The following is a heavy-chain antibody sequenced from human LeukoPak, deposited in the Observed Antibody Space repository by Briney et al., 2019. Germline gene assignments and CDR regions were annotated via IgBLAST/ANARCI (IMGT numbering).Heavy chain of an antibody. J-gene: IGHJ4*02. CDR1: GYTFTSYD. V-gene: IGHV1-8*01. CDR2: MNPNSGDT. CDR3: ARGIVAVAGTPDY. D-gene: IGHD6-19*01. Sequence: ASVKVSCKASGYTFTSYDINWVRQATGQGLEWMGWMNPNSGDTGYAQKFQGRVTMTRNTSISTAYMELSSLRSEDTAVYYCARGIVAVAGTPDYWGQGTLVTVSS.